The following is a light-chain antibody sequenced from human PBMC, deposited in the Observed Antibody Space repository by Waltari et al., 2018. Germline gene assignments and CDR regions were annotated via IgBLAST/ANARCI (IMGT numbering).Light chain of an antibody. V-gene: IGLV2-14*01. CDR2: DAS. J-gene: IGLJ2*01. Sequence: QSALTQPASVSGSPGQSITISCTGTSSDIGCYNYASWYQQHPGRAPKLIIYDASTRPAGVSVRFSGSKSGNTASLTISGLQAEDEADYYCSSYTRVSASVVFGGGTKLTVL. CDR1: SSDIGCYNY. CDR3: SSYTRVSASVV.